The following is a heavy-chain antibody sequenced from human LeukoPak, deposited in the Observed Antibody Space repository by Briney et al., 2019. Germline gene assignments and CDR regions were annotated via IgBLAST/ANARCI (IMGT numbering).Heavy chain of an antibody. CDR2: IYPGDFDT. CDR3: ARSAFSSSSPPFDY. Sequence: GESLKISCKGSGYSFTNYWIGWVRQMPGKGLEWMGIIYPGDFDTRYSPSFQGQVTISADKSISTAYLQWSSLKASDTAMYYCARSAFSSSSPPFDYWGQGTLVTVSS. J-gene: IGHJ4*02. V-gene: IGHV5-51*01. CDR1: GYSFTNYW. D-gene: IGHD6-6*01.